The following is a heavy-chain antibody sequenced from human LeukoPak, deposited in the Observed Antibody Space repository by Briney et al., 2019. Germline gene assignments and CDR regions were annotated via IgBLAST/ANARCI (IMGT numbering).Heavy chain of an antibody. J-gene: IGHJ4*02. CDR2: IRRDGSRI. Sequence: GGSLRLSCAASGFSFSSYSMNWVRQAPGKGLEWISYIRRDGSRIYYADSVEGRFTISRDNAKNSLYLQMDSLRVEDTAVYYCTRDPHALDFWGQGTLVTASS. CDR3: TRDPHALDF. CDR1: GFSFSSYS. D-gene: IGHD2/OR15-2a*01. V-gene: IGHV3-48*01.